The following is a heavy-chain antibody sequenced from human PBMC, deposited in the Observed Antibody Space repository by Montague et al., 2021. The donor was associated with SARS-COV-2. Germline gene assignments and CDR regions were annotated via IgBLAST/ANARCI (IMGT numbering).Heavy chain of an antibody. V-gene: IGHV4-34*01. Sequence: SETLSLTCAVSRGSFSNHYWTWIRQSPGKGLEWIGEINQGGAPNYTPSLKSRVTISLDTSKKQISLKLSSVTVADTAVFFCARGRPVQGSFRHFDSISSGALDIWAQGSLVIVSS. J-gene: IGHJ3*02. CDR3: ARGRPVQGSFRHFDSISSGALDI. D-gene: IGHD3-9*01. CDR1: RGSFSNHY. CDR2: INQGGAP.